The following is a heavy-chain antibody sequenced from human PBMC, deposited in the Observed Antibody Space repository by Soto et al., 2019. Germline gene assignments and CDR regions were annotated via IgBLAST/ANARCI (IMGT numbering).Heavy chain of an antibody. CDR2: IYPDDSDV. J-gene: IGHJ3*01. D-gene: IGHD7-27*01. CDR3: ARHKPNWGGLAFDV. Sequence: EVQLVQSGTEVKKPGESLKISCKGSGYSFANYWIGWVRQMPGKVLEWMAIIYPDDSDVRYSPSFQGQVTISVDKSVTTAYLQWTRLKASDTAIYYCARHKPNWGGLAFDVWGQGTMVTVSS. V-gene: IGHV5-51*01. CDR1: GYSFANYW.